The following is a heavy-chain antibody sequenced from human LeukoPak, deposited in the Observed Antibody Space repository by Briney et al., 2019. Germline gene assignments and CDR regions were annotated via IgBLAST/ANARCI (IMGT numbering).Heavy chain of an antibody. CDR1: GFTFSSYG. J-gene: IGHJ5*02. CDR3: ARSGSDCSSTSCSPDWFDP. CDR2: ISSSGSTI. Sequence: PGGSLRLSCAASGFTFSSYGMHWVRQAPGKGLEWVSYISSSGSTIYYADSVKGRFTISRDNAKNSLYLQMNSLRAEDTAVYYCARSGSDCSSTSCSPDWFDPWGQGTLVTVSS. V-gene: IGHV3-48*04. D-gene: IGHD2-2*01.